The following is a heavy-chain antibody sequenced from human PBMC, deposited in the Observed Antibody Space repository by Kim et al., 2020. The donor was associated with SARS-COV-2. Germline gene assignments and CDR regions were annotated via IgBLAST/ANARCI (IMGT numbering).Heavy chain of an antibody. CDR2: ISGSGGST. CDR3: AKRGPDPYCSGGSCYRVFDY. CDR1: GFTFSSYA. J-gene: IGHJ4*02. Sequence: GGSLRLSCAASGFTFSSYAMSWVRQAPGKGLEWVSAISGSGGSTYYADSVKGRFTISRDNSKNTLYLQMNSLRAEDTAVYYCAKRGPDPYCSGGSCYRVFDYWGQGTLVTVSS. D-gene: IGHD2-15*01. V-gene: IGHV3-23*01.